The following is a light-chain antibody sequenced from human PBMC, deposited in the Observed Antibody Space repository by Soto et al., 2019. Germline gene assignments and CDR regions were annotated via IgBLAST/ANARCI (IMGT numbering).Light chain of an antibody. CDR2: EVS. Sequence: QSVLTQPASVSGSPGQSITISCTGTSSDVGGYNYVSWYQQHPGKAPKLMIYEVSNRPSGVSNRFSGSKSGHTASLTISGLQXEDEADYFCTSYTSSTTLDAFGTGTKVTVL. CDR3: TSYTSSTTLDA. CDR1: SSDVGGYNY. J-gene: IGLJ1*01. V-gene: IGLV2-14*01.